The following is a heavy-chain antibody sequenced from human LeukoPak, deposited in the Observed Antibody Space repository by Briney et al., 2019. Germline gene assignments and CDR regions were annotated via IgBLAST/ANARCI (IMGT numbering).Heavy chain of an antibody. CDR2: ISYDGSNK. CDR1: GFTFSSYG. D-gene: IGHD7-27*01. Sequence: PGGSLRLSCAASGFTFSSYGMHWVRQAPGKGLEWVAVISYDGSNKYYADSVKGRFTMSRDNSKNTLYLQMNSLRAEDTAVYYCAKKLVPYQILGIWDYFDYWGQGTLVTVSS. J-gene: IGHJ4*02. CDR3: AKKLVPYQILGIWDYFDY. V-gene: IGHV3-30*18.